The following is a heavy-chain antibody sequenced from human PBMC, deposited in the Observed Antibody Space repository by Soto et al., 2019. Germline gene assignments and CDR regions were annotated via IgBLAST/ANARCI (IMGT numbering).Heavy chain of an antibody. CDR1: GYTFTSFG. D-gene: IGHD1-26*01. V-gene: IGHV1-18*01. CDR3: ARDSNNPKGSGAS. CDR2: ISPYNGNT. Sequence: ASVKVSCKASGYTFTSFGFSWVRQAPGQGLEWMGWISPYNGNTNYAQKFQGRVTMTTDTSTSTAYMELRSLRSDDAAVYYCARDSNNPKGSGASWGQGTLVTVSS. J-gene: IGHJ1*01.